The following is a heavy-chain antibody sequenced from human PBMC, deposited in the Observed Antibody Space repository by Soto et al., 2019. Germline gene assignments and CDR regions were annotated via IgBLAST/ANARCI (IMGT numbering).Heavy chain of an antibody. V-gene: IGHV1-24*01. CDR1: GYTLPELS. CDR2: FDPEVDET. CDR3: ATHLSDANFDH. J-gene: IGHJ4*02. D-gene: IGHD2-2*01. Sequence: QVHLVQSGADVKKPGASVKVSCKVSGYTLPELSIHWVRQTPGKGLEWMGGFDPEVDETIYPQKFQDRVTMTEDTSSDTAYMELSSLTSEDTVMYYCATHLSDANFDHWGQGTLVTVSS.